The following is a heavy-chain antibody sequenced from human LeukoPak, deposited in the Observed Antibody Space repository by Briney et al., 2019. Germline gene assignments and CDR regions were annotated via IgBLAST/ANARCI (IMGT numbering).Heavy chain of an antibody. CDR1: GFTFDDYG. CDR2: INWNGGST. Sequence: PGGSLRLSCAASGFTFDDYGMSWVRQAPGKGLEWVSGINWNGGSTGYADSVKGRFTISRDNAKNSLYLQMNSLRAEDTASYHCARGYYDSSGYFFIDYWGQGILVTVSS. D-gene: IGHD3-22*01. J-gene: IGHJ4*02. V-gene: IGHV3-20*01. CDR3: ARGYYDSSGYFFIDY.